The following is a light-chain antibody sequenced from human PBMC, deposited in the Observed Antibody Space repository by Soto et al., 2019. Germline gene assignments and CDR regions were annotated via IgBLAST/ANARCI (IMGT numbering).Light chain of an antibody. CDR2: GAS. CDR3: QHYGSSQYT. J-gene: IGKJ2*01. V-gene: IGKV3-20*01. Sequence: EIVLTQSPGTLSLSPGERATLSCRASQSVNNNYLDWYQQKPGQAPRLLIYGASSRATGIPDRFSGSRSVTDFTPTISGLEPEDCAVYYCQHYGSSQYTVGQGTKLEIK. CDR1: QSVNNNY.